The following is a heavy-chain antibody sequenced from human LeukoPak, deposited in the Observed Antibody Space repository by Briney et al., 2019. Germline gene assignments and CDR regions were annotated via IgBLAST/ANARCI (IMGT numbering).Heavy chain of an antibody. J-gene: IGHJ4*02. V-gene: IGHV3-21*01. Sequence: GGSLRLSCEASGFTFNTYSMNWARQAPGKGLEWVSSISSSSSYIYYADSVKGRFTISRDKAKNSLYLQMNSLRAEDTAVYYCARARTFGWEHDAGFAGLSFDYWGQGTLVTVSS. CDR3: ARARTFGWEHDAGFAGLSFDY. CDR2: ISSSSSYI. CDR1: GFTFNTYS. D-gene: IGHD1-26*01.